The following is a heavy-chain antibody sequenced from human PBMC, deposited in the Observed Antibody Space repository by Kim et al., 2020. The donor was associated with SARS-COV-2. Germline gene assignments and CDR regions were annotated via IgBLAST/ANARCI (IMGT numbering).Heavy chain of an antibody. V-gene: IGHV4-38-2*02. CDR2: ISHSGST. J-gene: IGHJ3*02. CDR1: GYSIISGYY. CDR3: ARGSPGYSSSPTAFDI. Sequence: SETLSLTCTVSGYSIISGYYWCWLRQPPGKGLEWIGSISHSGSTYYNPSLKSRVTISVAKSKNQFSLKLSSLTAADTAVYYCARGSPGYSSSPTAFDIWGQGTMVTVSS. D-gene: IGHD6-13*01.